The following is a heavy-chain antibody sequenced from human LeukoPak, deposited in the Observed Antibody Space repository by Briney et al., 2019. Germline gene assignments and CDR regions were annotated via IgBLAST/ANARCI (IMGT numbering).Heavy chain of an antibody. CDR2: ISYDGSNK. Sequence: GGSLRLSCAASGFTFSSYAMHWVRQAPGKGLEWVAVISYDGSNKYYADSVKGRFTISRDNSKNTLYLRMNSLRAEDTAVYYCAKGRYYYDSSGYYLFDPWGQGTLVTVSS. CDR3: AKGRYYYDSSGYYLFDP. CDR1: GFTFSSYA. V-gene: IGHV3-30*04. D-gene: IGHD3-22*01. J-gene: IGHJ5*02.